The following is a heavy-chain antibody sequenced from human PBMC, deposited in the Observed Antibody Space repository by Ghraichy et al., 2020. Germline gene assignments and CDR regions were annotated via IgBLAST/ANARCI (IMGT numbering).Heavy chain of an antibody. CDR2: ISSSSSYI. CDR3: ARVWDSSGYYAYYYYYGMDV. Sequence: GSLNISCAASGFTFSSYSMNWDRQAPGKGLEWVSSISSSSSYIYYADSVKGRFTISRDNAKNSLYLQMNSLRAEDTAVYYCARVWDSSGYYAYYYYYGMDVWGQGTTVTVSS. V-gene: IGHV3-21*01. CDR1: GFTFSSYS. J-gene: IGHJ6*02. D-gene: IGHD3-22*01.